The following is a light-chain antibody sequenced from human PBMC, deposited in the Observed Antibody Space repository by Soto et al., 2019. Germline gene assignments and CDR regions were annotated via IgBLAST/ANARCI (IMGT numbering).Light chain of an antibody. CDR3: QRYASSLT. Sequence: EIVLTQSPGSLSLSLGERATLSCRASQSVDSAFFAWYQQKPGQPPRLLMYGESRRATGIPDRFSGSGSGTDFTLTISRLEPEDFAVYFCQRYASSLTFGQGTKVEI. V-gene: IGKV3-20*01. J-gene: IGKJ1*01. CDR2: GES. CDR1: QSVDSAF.